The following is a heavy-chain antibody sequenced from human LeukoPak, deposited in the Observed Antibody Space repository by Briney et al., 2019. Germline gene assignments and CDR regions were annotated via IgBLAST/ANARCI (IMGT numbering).Heavy chain of an antibody. J-gene: IGHJ5*02. CDR1: GGSITNGYF. CDR3: AGVGRVVPAAGLNWFDR. Sequence: SETLSLTCSVSGGSITNGYFCSWIRPHPGKRLEWSGYIYHNGGTYYNPSLQSRVTISVDTSKNQFSLRLTSVTAADSAVYYCAGVGRVVPAAGLNWFDRWGQGTLVTVSS. D-gene: IGHD2-2*01. V-gene: IGHV4-31*03. CDR2: IYHNGGT.